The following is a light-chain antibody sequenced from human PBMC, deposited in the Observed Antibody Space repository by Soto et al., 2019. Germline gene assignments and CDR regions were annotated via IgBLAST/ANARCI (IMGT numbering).Light chain of an antibody. CDR3: QQSYATPRT. Sequence: DIQLTQSPSFLSASVGDRVTITCRASQGISSYLAWYQQKPGKAPKLLIYAASTLQSGVPSRFSGSGSGTDFTLTISCLQSEDFATYFCQQSYATPRTFGQGTKVDIK. V-gene: IGKV1-9*01. CDR1: QGISSY. CDR2: AAS. J-gene: IGKJ1*01.